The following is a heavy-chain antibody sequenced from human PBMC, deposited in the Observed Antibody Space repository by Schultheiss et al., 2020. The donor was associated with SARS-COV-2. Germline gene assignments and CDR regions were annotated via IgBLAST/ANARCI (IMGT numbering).Heavy chain of an antibody. CDR1: GGSFSGYY. D-gene: IGHD2-2*01. Sequence: GSLRLSCAVYGGSFSGYYWSWIRQPPGKGLEWIGEINHSGSTNYNPSLQSRVTISIDTSKNQFSLNLSSVTAADTAVYYCAREGVGIIVVVPAGRDAFDIWGQGTMVTVSS. CDR2: INHSGST. V-gene: IGHV4-34*01. CDR3: AREGVGIIVVVPAGRDAFDI. J-gene: IGHJ3*02.